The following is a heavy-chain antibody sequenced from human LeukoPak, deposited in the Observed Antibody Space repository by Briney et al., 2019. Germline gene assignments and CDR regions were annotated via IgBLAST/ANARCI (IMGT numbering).Heavy chain of an antibody. CDR1: GGSISSGDYY. CDR3: ARSLYCSSTSCSDDAFDI. Sequence: SQTLSLTCTVSGGSISSGDYYWSWIRQLPGMGLEWIGYIYYSGSTYYNPSLKSRVTISVDTSKNQFSLKLSSVTAADTAVYYCARSLYCSSTSCSDDAFDIWGQGTMVTVSS. D-gene: IGHD2-2*01. CDR2: IYYSGST. V-gene: IGHV4-30-4*08. J-gene: IGHJ3*02.